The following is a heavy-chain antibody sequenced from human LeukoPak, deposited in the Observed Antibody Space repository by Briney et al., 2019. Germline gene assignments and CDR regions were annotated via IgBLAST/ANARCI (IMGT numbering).Heavy chain of an antibody. V-gene: IGHV3-48*03. CDR2: ISSSGSTI. J-gene: IGHJ4*02. CDR1: GFTFSSYE. D-gene: IGHD6-19*01. CDR3: ARDGIAVAEYFDY. Sequence: GGSLRLSCAASGFTFSSYEMNWVRQAPGKGLEWVSYISSSGSTIYYADSVKGRFTISRDNAKNTLYLRMNSLRAEDTAVYYCARDGIAVAEYFDYWGQGTLVTVSS.